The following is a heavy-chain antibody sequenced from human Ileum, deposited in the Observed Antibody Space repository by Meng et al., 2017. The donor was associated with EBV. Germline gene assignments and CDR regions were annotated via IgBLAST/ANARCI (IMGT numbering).Heavy chain of an antibody. J-gene: IGHJ4*02. V-gene: IGHV4-30-2*01. CDR1: GGSISSGGYS. CDR2: IYYSGSA. CDR3: ARGAYFDY. Sequence: QPQLQEPGSGLVKPSEPLSLTCAVSGGSISSGGYSWHWIRQPPGKGLQWIGYIYYSGSAYYNPSLKSRVTLSVDRSTNQFSLNLSSVTAADTAVYYCARGAYFDYWGQGTLVTVSS.